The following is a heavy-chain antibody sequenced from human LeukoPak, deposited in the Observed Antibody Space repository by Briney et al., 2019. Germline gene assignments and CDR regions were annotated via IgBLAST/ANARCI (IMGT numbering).Heavy chain of an antibody. CDR3: ARGYSRAAFDI. D-gene: IGHD2-15*01. J-gene: IGHJ3*02. CDR2: ISSSSSYI. CDR1: GFTFSSYS. Sequence: GGSLRLSCAASGFTFSSYSMNWVRQAPGKGLEWVSSISSSSSYIYYADSVKGRFTISRDNAKNSLYLQMNSLRAEDTALYYCARGYSRAAFDIWGQGTMVTVSS. V-gene: IGHV3-21*01.